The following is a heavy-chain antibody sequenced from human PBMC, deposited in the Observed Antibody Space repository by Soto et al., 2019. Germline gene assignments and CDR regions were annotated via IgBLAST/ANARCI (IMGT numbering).Heavy chain of an antibody. CDR3: AKVPSIVATITTD. CDR2: ISGSGGST. D-gene: IGHD5-12*01. V-gene: IGHV3-23*01. Sequence: GESLKISCAASGFTFSSYAMSWVHQAPGKGLEWVSAISGSGGSTYYADSVKGRFTISRDNSKNTLYLQMNSLRAEDTAVYYCAKVPSIVATITTDWGQGTLVTVSS. J-gene: IGHJ4*02. CDR1: GFTFSSYA.